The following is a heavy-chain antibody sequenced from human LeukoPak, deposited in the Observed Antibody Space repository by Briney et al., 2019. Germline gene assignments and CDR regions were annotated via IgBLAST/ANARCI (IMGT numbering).Heavy chain of an antibody. D-gene: IGHD2-2*01. J-gene: IGHJ4*02. CDR1: GFTFSDYY. CDR3: AALRDCSSTSCYGSVGY. CDR2: ISSSGSII. Sequence: GVLRLSCAASGFTFSDYYMSWIRQAPGKGLEWVSYISSSGSIIYYADSVKGRFTISRDNAKNSMYLQMYSLRAEDMALYYCAALRDCSSTSCYGSVGYWGQGTLVTVSS. V-gene: IGHV3-11*01.